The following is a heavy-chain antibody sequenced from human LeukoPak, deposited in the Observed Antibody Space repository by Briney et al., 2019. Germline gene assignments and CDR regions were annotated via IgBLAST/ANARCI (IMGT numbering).Heavy chain of an antibody. V-gene: IGHV1-2*02. J-gene: IGHJ4*02. CDR2: VNPNSGGT. CDR1: GYTFTGYY. Sequence: ASVTVSCKASGYTFTGYYMHWVRQAPGQGLEWMGWVNPNSGGTNYAQKFQGRVTMTRDTSISTAYMELSRLRSDDTAVYYCARDLGTAMVDYWGQGTLVTVSS. D-gene: IGHD5-18*01. CDR3: ARDLGTAMVDY.